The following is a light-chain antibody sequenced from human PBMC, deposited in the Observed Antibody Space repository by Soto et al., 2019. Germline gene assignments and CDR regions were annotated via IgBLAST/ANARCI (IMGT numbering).Light chain of an antibody. CDR1: SSDVGSYNR. V-gene: IGLV2-18*02. CDR2: EVN. CDR3: SSYTSSNTYV. J-gene: IGLJ1*01. Sequence: QSALTQPPSVSGSPGQSVAISCTGTSSDVGSYNRVAWYQQPPGTAPKLMISEVNNRPSGVPDRFSGSKSGSTASLTISGLQAEDEADYYCSSYTSSNTYVFRTGTKVPVL.